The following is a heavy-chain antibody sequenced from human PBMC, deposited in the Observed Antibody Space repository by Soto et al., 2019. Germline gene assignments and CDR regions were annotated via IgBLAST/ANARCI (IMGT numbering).Heavy chain of an antibody. CDR1: GFSLTTCGVG. V-gene: IGHV2-5*02. CDR2: IYCDDDK. Sequence: QITLNESGPTQVKPRQTLTLTCTFSGFSLTTCGVGVAWIRQSPGKAPEWLALIYCDDDKRYSPSLKRRLTTTTATSTNQVVLTMADIDPADTATYYCAHRVFRTVFVLVTTTAIYFDFWGQGTPVAVSS. D-gene: IGHD3-3*01. CDR3: AHRVFRTVFVLVTTTAIYFDF. J-gene: IGHJ4*02.